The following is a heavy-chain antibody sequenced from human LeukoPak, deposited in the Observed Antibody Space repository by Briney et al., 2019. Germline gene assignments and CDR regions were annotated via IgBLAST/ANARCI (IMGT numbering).Heavy chain of an antibody. D-gene: IGHD3-22*01. V-gene: IGHV3-20*04. CDR2: INWNGGST. J-gene: IGHJ4*02. CDR1: GFTFDDYG. Sequence: GGSLRLSCAASGFTFDDYGMSWVRHAPGKGLEWVSGINWNGGSTGYADSVKVRFAISRDNSKNSLYLQMNSLRAEDTALYYCARDGYYDSSGYYSIDYWGQGTLVTVSS. CDR3: ARDGYYDSSGYYSIDY.